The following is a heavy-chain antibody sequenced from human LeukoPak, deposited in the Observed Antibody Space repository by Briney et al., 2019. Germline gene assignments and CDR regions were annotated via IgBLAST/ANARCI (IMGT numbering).Heavy chain of an antibody. Sequence: SETLSLTCTVSGGSISSYYWSWIRQPPGKGLEWIGYIYYSGSTNYNPSLKSRVTISVDTSKNQFSLKLSSVTAADTAVYYCARSWYYYDSSGYYYPFDYWGQGTLVTVSS. V-gene: IGHV4-59*01. CDR3: ARSWYYYDSSGYYYPFDY. CDR1: GGSISSYY. CDR2: IYYSGST. D-gene: IGHD3-22*01. J-gene: IGHJ4*02.